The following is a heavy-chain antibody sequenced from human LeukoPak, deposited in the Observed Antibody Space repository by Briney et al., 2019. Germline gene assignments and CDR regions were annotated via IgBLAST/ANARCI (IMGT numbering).Heavy chain of an antibody. CDR2: ISGSGENT. V-gene: IGHV3-23*01. Sequence: GGSLRLSCAASGFSFSSHGMSWVRQAPGKGLEWVSAISGSGENTYYADSVKGRFTISRDNSKNTLYLQMNSLRAGDAAVYYCAKAPVTTCSGAYCYPFDYWSQGTLVTVSS. CDR1: GFSFSSHG. J-gene: IGHJ4*02. D-gene: IGHD2-15*01. CDR3: AKAPVTTCSGAYCYPFDY.